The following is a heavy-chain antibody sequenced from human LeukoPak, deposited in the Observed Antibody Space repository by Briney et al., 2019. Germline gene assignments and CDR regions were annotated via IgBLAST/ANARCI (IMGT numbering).Heavy chain of an antibody. D-gene: IGHD3-22*01. J-gene: IGHJ4*02. V-gene: IGHV4-34*01. Sequence: SGTLSLTCAVYGGSFSGYYWSWIRQPPGKGLEWIGEINHSGSTNYNPSLKSRVTISVDTSKNQFSLKLSSVTAADTAVYYCARGHYPDSASNYFDYWGQGTLVTVSS. CDR1: GGSFSGYY. CDR2: INHSGST. CDR3: ARGHYPDSASNYFDY.